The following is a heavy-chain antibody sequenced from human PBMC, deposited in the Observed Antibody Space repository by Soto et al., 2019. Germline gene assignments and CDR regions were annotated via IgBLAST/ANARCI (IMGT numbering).Heavy chain of an antibody. V-gene: IGHV2-5*02. CDR3: AHNPAAYCGGDCYDY. Sequence: QITLKASGPTLVKPTQTLTLTCTFSGFSLSTRGVGVGWIRQHPGKALEWLALIFWDDDKRYIPSLKSRLNITKETSKSQVVLTMTNMDPVDTATYDCAHNPAAYCGGDCYDYWGQGTLVTVSS. CDR2: IFWDDDK. CDR1: GFSLSTRGVG. D-gene: IGHD2-21*01. J-gene: IGHJ4*02.